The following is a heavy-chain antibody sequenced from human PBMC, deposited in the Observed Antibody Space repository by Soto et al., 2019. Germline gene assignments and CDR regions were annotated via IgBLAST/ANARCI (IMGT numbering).Heavy chain of an antibody. J-gene: IGHJ6*02. Sequence: SETLSLTCTVSGGSISSGGYYWSWIRQPPGKGLEWIGYIYYSGSTNYNPSLKSRVTISVDTSKNQFSLKLSSVTAADTAVYYCAREDPQYYYDSSGYPSPIGMDVWGQGTTVTVSS. V-gene: IGHV4-61*08. CDR3: AREDPQYYYDSSGYPSPIGMDV. CDR2: IYYSGST. CDR1: GGSISSGGYY. D-gene: IGHD3-22*01.